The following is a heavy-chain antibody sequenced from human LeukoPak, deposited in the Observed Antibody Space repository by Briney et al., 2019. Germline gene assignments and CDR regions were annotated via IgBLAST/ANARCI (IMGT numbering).Heavy chain of an antibody. D-gene: IGHD3-9*01. V-gene: IGHV4-31*03. J-gene: IGHJ5*02. Sequence: SETLSLTCTVSGGSISSGGYYWSWIRQHPGKGLEWIGYIYYSGSTYYNPSLKSRVTISVDTSKNQFSLKLSSVTAADTAVYYCARGDYDILTGAERNWFDPWGQGTLVTVSS. CDR1: GGSISSGGYY. CDR3: ARGDYDILTGAERNWFDP. CDR2: IYYSGST.